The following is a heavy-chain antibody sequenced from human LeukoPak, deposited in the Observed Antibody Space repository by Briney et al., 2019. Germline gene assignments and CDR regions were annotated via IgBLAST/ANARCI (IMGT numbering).Heavy chain of an antibody. CDR3: ARSNYDSTTFYYHLDL. V-gene: IGHV3-74*01. CDR1: GFTFSCYW. J-gene: IGHJ5*02. CDR2: VDVHGQGT. D-gene: IGHD2/OR15-2a*01. Sequence: PGGSLRLSCAASGFTFSCYWMHWVRQAPGKGPVWVSRVDVHGQGTAYADSVKGRFTISRDNAKNTLSLQMNSLSAEDTAVYYCARSNYDSTTFYYHLDLWGQGTLVTVSS.